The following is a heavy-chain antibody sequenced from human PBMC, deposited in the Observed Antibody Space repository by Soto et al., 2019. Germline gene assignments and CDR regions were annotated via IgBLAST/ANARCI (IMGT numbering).Heavy chain of an antibody. CDR1: GFTFADFA. CDR3: TRAPNYYYESIGYDYYFDS. D-gene: IGHD3-22*01. CDR2: IRSKAYGGTT. J-gene: IGHJ4*02. V-gene: IGHV3-49*05. Sequence: EVQLVESGGGLVKPGRSLRLSCTGSGFTFADFAMSWFRQAPGKGLEWVSFIRSKAYGGTTEYAASVKGRFTISRDDSKSIACMEMNSLNPDETAVYYCTRAPNYYYESIGYDYYFDSWGQGTLVTVSS.